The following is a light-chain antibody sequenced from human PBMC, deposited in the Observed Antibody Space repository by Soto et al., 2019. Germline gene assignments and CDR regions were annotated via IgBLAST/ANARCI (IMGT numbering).Light chain of an antibody. CDR3: QQAHSFPVT. J-gene: IGKJ5*01. CDR1: QHIFSW. Sequence: DIQMTQSPSSVSAPVGDRVTITCRASQHIFSWLAWYQQKPGRAPKLLIYAASNLQSGVPSRFSGSGSGTDFTLTINSLQPEDFATYYCQQAHSFPVTFGQGTRLEIK. V-gene: IGKV1-12*01. CDR2: AAS.